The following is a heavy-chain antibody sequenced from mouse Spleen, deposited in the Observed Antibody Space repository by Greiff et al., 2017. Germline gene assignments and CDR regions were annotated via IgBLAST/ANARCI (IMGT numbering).Heavy chain of an antibody. Sequence: EVQVVESGGGLVKPGGSLKLSCAASGFTFSSYAMSWVRQTPEKRLEWVATISSGGSYTYYPDSVKGRFTISRDNAKNTLYLQMSSLRSEDTAMYYCARYGNSHFDYWGQGTTLTVSS. CDR1: GFTFSSYA. CDR3: ARYGNSHFDY. CDR2: ISSGGSYT. V-gene: IGHV5-9-3*01. D-gene: IGHD2-1*01. J-gene: IGHJ2*01.